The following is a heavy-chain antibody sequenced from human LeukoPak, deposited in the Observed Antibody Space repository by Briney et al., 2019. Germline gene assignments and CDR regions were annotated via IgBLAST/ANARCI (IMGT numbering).Heavy chain of an antibody. Sequence: PGGSLRLSCAASGFTFSSGTMNWVRQTPGKALEWVSSLSGSGRLIWYAGSVKGRFTISRDNAANSLFLQMNSLRVEDTAVYYCARGWISDSFDYWGQGTLVTVSS. J-gene: IGHJ4*02. CDR3: ARGWISDSFDY. CDR1: GFTFSSGT. V-gene: IGHV3-21*06. D-gene: IGHD5-12*01. CDR2: LSGSGRLI.